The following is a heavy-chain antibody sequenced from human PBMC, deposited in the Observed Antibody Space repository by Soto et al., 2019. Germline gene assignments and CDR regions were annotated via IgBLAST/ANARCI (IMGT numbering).Heavy chain of an antibody. J-gene: IGHJ4*01. D-gene: IGHD3-22*01. V-gene: IGHV3-15*07. CDR3: TTDSYITSIIVRFDY. Sequence: GGSLRLSCAASGFTFSNAWINWVRQTPGKGLERVGRVKSKTDGGTTDFTEPVKGRFAISRDDSKNMVYLEINSLKTEYTVIYYCTTDSYITSIIVRFDYWGHGTLVTVS. CDR1: GFTFSNAW. CDR2: VKSKTDGGTT.